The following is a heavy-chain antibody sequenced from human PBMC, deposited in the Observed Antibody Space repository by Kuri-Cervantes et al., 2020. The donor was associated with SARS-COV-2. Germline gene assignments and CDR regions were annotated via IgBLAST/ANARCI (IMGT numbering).Heavy chain of an antibody. Sequence: ASVKVSCKAPETTFPNYDINWVRQATGQGLEWMGMVKTNSGNTLYAQIFQGRVTMTRDTSTSTVYLELSSLTSEDTAIYYCYCAPKEGFGSWGQGTLVTVSS. CDR1: ETTFPNYD. CDR2: VKTNSGNT. D-gene: IGHD2-21*01. J-gene: IGHJ4*02. CDR3: YCAPKEGFGS. V-gene: IGHV1-8*01.